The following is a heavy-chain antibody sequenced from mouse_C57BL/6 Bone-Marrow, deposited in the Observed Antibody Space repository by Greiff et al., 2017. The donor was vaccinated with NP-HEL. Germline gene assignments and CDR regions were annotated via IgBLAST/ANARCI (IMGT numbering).Heavy chain of an antibody. V-gene: IGHV1-43*01. CDR3: ARDYYGSSWRYFDV. D-gene: IGHD1-1*01. J-gene: IGHJ1*03. CDR1: GYSFTGYY. Sequence: EVQLQQSGPELVKPGASVKISCKASGYSFTGYYMHWVKQSPEKSLEWIGEINPSTGGTSYNQKFKGKATLTVDKSSSTAYMQLKSLTSEDSAVYYCARDYYGSSWRYFDVWGTGTTVTVSS. CDR2: INPSTGGT.